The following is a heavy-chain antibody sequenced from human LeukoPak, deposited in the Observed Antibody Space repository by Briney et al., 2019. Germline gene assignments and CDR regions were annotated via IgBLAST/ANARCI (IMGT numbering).Heavy chain of an antibody. CDR1: GGSFSGYY. V-gene: IGHV4-34*01. J-gene: IGHJ6*02. CDR3: AGSPIGYGMDV. CDR2: INHSGST. Sequence: KASETLSLTCAVYGGSFSGYYWSWIRQPPGKGLEWIGEINHSGSTNYNPSLKSRVTISVDTSKNQFSLKLTSVTAADTAVYYCAGSPIGYGMDVWGRGTTVTVSS.